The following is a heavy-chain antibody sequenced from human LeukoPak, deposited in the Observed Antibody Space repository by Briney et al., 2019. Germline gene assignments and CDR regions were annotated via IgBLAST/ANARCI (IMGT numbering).Heavy chain of an antibody. CDR2: INPNSGGT. D-gene: IGHD6-13*01. CDR1: GYTFTGYY. CDR3: ARGTKGSSSWFLVDY. V-gene: IGHV1-2*02. Sequence: ASVKVSCKASGYTFTGYYMHWVRQAPGQGLEWMGWINPNSGGTNYAQKFQGRVTMTRDTYISTAYMELSRLRSDDTAVYYCARGTKGSSSWFLVDYWGQGTLVTVSS. J-gene: IGHJ4*02.